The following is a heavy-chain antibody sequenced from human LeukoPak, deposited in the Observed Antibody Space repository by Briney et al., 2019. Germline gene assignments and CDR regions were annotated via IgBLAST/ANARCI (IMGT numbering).Heavy chain of an antibody. CDR3: ASHSSSYEYYYYYMDV. Sequence: PSETLSLTCAVSGYSISSGYYWGWIRQPPGKGLEWIGSIYHSGSTYYNPSLKSRVTISVDTSKNQFSLKLSSVTAADTAVYYCASHSSSYEYYYYYMDVWGKGTTVTVSS. D-gene: IGHD6-6*01. J-gene: IGHJ6*03. CDR1: GYSISSGYY. CDR2: IYHSGST. V-gene: IGHV4-38-2*01.